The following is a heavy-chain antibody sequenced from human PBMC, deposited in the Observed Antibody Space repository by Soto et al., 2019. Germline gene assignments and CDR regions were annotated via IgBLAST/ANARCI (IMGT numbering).Heavy chain of an antibody. J-gene: IGHJ4*02. CDR3: ARGRGYIDGYGGPVFDY. CDR2: INPSGGST. CDR1: GYTFTSYY. Sequence: ASVKVSCKASGYTFTSYYMHWVRQAPGQGLEWMGIINPSGGSTSYAQKFQGRVTMTRDTSTSTVYMELSSLRSEDTAVYYCARGRGYIDGYGGPVFDYWGQGTLVTVSS. V-gene: IGHV1-46*01. D-gene: IGHD5-18*01.